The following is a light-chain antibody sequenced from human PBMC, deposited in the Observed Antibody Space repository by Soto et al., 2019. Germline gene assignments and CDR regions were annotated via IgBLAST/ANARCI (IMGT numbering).Light chain of an antibody. CDR3: QQYYSYPRT. V-gene: IGKV1-8*01. J-gene: IGKJ1*01. CDR1: QGISSY. Sequence: AIRMTQSPSSFSASTGDRVTITCRASQGISSYLAWYQQKPGKAPKLLIYGASSLQSGVPSRFSGSGSETDFTLTISRLQSEDFATYYCQQYYSYPRTFGQGTKVEIK. CDR2: GAS.